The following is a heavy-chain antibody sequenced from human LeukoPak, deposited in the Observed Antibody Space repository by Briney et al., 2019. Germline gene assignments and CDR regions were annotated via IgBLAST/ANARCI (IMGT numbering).Heavy chain of an antibody. CDR1: GYSVSSNLVA. J-gene: IGHJ4*02. V-gene: IGHV6-1*01. Sequence: SQTLSLTCAISGYSVSSNLVAWLCMTQSPSRALECLGRTYYKYRDYYDYVESVKSRIIIIPDTSKNQFALQLSYVTPEDTGLNYCARDLAGFNADHYYFDSWGQGILVTVSS. D-gene: IGHD1-14*01. CDR3: ARDLAGFNADHYYFDS. CDR2: TYYKYRDYY.